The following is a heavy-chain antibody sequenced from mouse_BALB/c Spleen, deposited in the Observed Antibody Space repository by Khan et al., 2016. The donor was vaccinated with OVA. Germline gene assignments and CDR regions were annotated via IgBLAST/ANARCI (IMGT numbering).Heavy chain of an antibody. CDR1: GFTFSSFA. CDR2: ISSGGHYT. V-gene: IGHV5-9-3*01. CDR3: ARSVVDYYGMDY. Sequence: EVQLQESGGGVVKPGGSLKLSCSATGFTFSSFAMSWVRQPPERSMEWVATISSGGHYTFYPDSVKGRFPISRDTARNTLYLHMSSLRSEDTAMYSCARSVVDYYGMDYWGQGTSVTVSS. D-gene: IGHD1-1*02. J-gene: IGHJ4*01.